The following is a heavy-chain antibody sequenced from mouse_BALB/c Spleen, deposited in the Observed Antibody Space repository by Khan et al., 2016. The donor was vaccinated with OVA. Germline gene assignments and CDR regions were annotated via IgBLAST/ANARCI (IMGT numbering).Heavy chain of an antibody. Sequence: EVHLQESGPGLVKPSQSLSLTCTVTGYSITSGYAWNWLRQFPGNKLEWMGYISYSGGTCYNPSLKSRISIPRDTSKNQFFLQLNSVTTEDTATYYCARGNYYGYYFDYWGQGTPLTVSS. V-gene: IGHV3-2*02. D-gene: IGHD1-1*01. CDR2: ISYSGGT. J-gene: IGHJ2*01. CDR3: ARGNYYGYYFDY. CDR1: GYSITSGYA.